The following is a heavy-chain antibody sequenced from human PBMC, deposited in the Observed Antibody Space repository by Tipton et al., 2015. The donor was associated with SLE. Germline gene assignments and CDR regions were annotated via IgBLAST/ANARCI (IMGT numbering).Heavy chain of an antibody. CDR3: GRQVVLTRGYSYGHFDY. D-gene: IGHD5-18*01. Sequence: TLSLTCAVYGGSFSGHYWNWIRQSPGKGLEWIGEISYIGNTAYNPSLKSRVTISVDASQNQFSLKLNSVTAADTAVYYCGRQVVLTRGYSYGHFDYWGQGTLVIVSS. CDR2: ISYIGNT. V-gene: IGHV4-34*01. CDR1: GGSFSGHY. J-gene: IGHJ4*02.